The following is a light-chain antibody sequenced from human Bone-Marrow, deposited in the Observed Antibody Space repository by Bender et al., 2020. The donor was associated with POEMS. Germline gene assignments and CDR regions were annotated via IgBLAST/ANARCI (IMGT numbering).Light chain of an antibody. CDR2: ENT. Sequence: QSALTQPASVSGSPGQWITISCTGTSSDVGRSDFVSWYQHRPGTAPKLMIYENTKRPSGISSRFSGSKSGNSASLTISGLQAGDEADYYCSSYTSSFTLQVLFGGGTKLTVL. J-gene: IGLJ2*01. V-gene: IGLV2-14*01. CDR3: SSYTSSFTLQVL. CDR1: SSDVGRSDF.